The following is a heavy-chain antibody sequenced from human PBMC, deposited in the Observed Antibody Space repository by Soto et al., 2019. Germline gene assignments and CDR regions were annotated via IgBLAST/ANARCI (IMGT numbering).Heavy chain of an antibody. V-gene: IGHV4-30-2*01. Sequence: QLQLQESGSGLVKPSQTLSLTCAVSGGSISSGGYSWSWIRQLPGKGLDWIGYIYHSGSTNYNPSLKRRVTIAVDRSRNQFSLKLSTVTAADMAAYHCARDNWNYVGLGGNWFDPWGQGTLLTVSS. J-gene: IGHJ5*02. D-gene: IGHD1-7*01. CDR3: ARDNWNYVGLGGNWFDP. CDR2: IYHSGST. CDR1: GGSISSGGYS.